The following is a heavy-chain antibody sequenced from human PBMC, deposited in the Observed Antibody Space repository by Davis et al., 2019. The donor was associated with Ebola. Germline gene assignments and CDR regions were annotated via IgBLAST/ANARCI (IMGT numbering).Heavy chain of an antibody. J-gene: IGHJ4*02. CDR2: ISGSGGSP. D-gene: IGHD4-17*01. CDR1: GFTFSSYA. CDR3: AYGGDYGDYSGSFDY. Sequence: PGGSLRLSCAASGFTFSSYAMSWVRQAPGKGLEWVSAISGSGGSPYYADSVKGRFTLSRDNSKNTLYLQMNSLRAEDTAVYYCAYGGDYGDYSGSFDYWGQGTLVTVSS. V-gene: IGHV3-23*01.